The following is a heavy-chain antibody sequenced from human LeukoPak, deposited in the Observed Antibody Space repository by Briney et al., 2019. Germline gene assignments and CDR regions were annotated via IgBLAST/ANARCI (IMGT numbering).Heavy chain of an antibody. J-gene: IGHJ4*02. D-gene: IGHD2-8*01. CDR1: GFIFSDYY. V-gene: IGHV4-30-4*08. Sequence: LRLSCAASGFIFSDYYMSWIRQPPGKGLEWIGYIYYSGSTYYNPSLKSRVTISVDTSKNQFSLKLSSVTAADTAVYYCARSSINVLMVFLDYWGQGTLVTVSS. CDR2: IYYSGST. CDR3: ARSSINVLMVFLDY.